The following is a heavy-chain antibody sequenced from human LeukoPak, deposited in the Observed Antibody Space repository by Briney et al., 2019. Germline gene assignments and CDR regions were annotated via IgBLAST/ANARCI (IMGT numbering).Heavy chain of an antibody. V-gene: IGHV3-53*01. J-gene: IGHJ4*02. CDR1: GFTVSSNY. CDR2: IYSGGST. CDR3: ARDYYDSSGYYPIPGY. Sequence: GGSLRLSCAASGFTVSSNYMSWVRQAPGKGLEWVSVIYSGGSTYYADSVKGRFTISRDNSKNTLYLQMNSLRAEDTAVYYCARDYYDSSGYYPIPGYWGQGTLVTVSS. D-gene: IGHD3-22*01.